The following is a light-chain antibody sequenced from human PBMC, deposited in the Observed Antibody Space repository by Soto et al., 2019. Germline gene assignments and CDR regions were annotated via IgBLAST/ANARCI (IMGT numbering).Light chain of an antibody. CDR2: EVT. J-gene: IGLJ1*01. V-gene: IGLV1-44*01. CDR1: TSNIGGST. CDR3: SSYSGTNNYV. Sequence: QSVLTQPPSASGTPGQRVTISCSGSTSNIGGSTVSWYQQFPGAAPKLIIYEVTKRPSGVPDRFSGSKSGNTASLTVSGLQAEDEADYYCSSYSGTNNYVFGTGTKVTVL.